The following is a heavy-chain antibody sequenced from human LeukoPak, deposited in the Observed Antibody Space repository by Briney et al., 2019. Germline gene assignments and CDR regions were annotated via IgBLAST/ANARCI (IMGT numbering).Heavy chain of an antibody. CDR2: ISSDGSRV. D-gene: IGHD3-3*01. CDR3: AKGAYYAD. Sequence: GGSLRLSCAASGFTFSDYWMHWVRQAPGKGLVWVSRISSDGSRVTYADSVKGRFTISRDNAKNTLYLQMSSVRAEDTAVYYCAKGAYYADWGQGTLVTVSS. J-gene: IGHJ4*02. CDR1: GFTFSDYW. V-gene: IGHV3-74*01.